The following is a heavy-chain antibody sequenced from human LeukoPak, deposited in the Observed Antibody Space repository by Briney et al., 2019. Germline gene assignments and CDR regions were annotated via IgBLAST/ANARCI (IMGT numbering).Heavy chain of an antibody. J-gene: IGHJ4*02. CDR2: INTDGSMT. CDR3: ARIIVGATGIDY. CDR1: GFTFSDYW. Sequence: GGSLRLSCAASGFTFSDYWMHWVRQVPGKGLVWVSRINTDGSMTHYADSVKGRFTVSRDNAKNTLYLQMNSLRVEDMAVYYCARIIVGATGIDYWGQGTLVTVSS. D-gene: IGHD1-26*01. V-gene: IGHV3-74*01.